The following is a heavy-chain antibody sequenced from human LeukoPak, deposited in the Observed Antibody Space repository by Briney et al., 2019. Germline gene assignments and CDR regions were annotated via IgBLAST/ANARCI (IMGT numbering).Heavy chain of an antibody. Sequence: TPSETLSLTYAVYGGSFSGYYWSWIRQPPGKGLEWIGEINHSGSTNYNPSLKSRVTISVDTSKNQFSLKLSSVTAADTAVYYCARDPDDFWSGSFDYWGQGTLVTVSS. CDR1: GGSFSGYY. D-gene: IGHD3-3*01. V-gene: IGHV4-34*01. CDR2: INHSGST. J-gene: IGHJ4*02. CDR3: ARDPDDFWSGSFDY.